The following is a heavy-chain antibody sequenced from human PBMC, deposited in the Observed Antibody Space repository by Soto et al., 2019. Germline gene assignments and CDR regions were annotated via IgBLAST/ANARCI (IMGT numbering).Heavy chain of an antibody. CDR2: IYYSGST. V-gene: IGHV4-61*01. D-gene: IGHD6-6*01. Sequence: LSLTCTVSGGSVSSTSHFWSWIRQPPGEGLEWIGYIYYSGSTNYNPSLKSRVSMSVDTSKNQFSLKLTSVTAADTAVYYCARDRYSNSPFFDYWGQGALVTVSS. CDR1: GGSVSSTSHF. J-gene: IGHJ4*02. CDR3: ARDRYSNSPFFDY.